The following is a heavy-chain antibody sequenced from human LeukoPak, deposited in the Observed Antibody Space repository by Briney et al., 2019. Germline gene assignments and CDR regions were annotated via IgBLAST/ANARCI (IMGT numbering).Heavy chain of an antibody. CDR3: ARERVELVGAKPAAIIDY. Sequence: PGGSLRLSCAASGFTFSGFGMNWVRQAPGKGLEWVANIKQDGSEKYYVDSVKGRFTISRDNAKNSLYLQMNSLRAEDTAVYYCARERVELVGAKPAAIIDYWGQGTLVTVSS. J-gene: IGHJ4*02. V-gene: IGHV3-7*01. D-gene: IGHD1-26*01. CDR2: IKQDGSEK. CDR1: GFTFSGFG.